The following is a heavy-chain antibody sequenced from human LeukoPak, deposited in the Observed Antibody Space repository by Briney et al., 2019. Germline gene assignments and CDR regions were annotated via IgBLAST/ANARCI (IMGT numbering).Heavy chain of an antibody. V-gene: IGHV4-59*01. CDR1: GGSISSYY. D-gene: IGHD5-18*01. CDR2: IYYSGST. J-gene: IGHJ6*03. Sequence: PSETLSLTCTVSGGSISSYYWSWIRQPPGKGLEWIGYIYYSGSTNYSPSLKSRVTISVDTSKNQFSLKLSSVTAADTAVYYCARGGYSYGYRLYYYYYMDVWGKGTTVTVSS. CDR3: ARGGYSYGYRLYYYYYMDV.